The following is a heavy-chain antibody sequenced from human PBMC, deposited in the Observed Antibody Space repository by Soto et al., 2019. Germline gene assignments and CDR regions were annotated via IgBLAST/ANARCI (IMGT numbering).Heavy chain of an antibody. Sequence: PWETLSLTCTVSGGSMRNVYWSWIRQPPGKRLEWIGFIFHSGNAKYNPSLKSRVTISIDTSKSQFSLSLDSVTAADTAVYYCARGSYSDYRHFDYWGQGTLVTVSS. D-gene: IGHD5-12*01. V-gene: IGHV4-59*12. J-gene: IGHJ4*02. CDR1: GGSMRNVY. CDR3: ARGSYSDYRHFDY. CDR2: IFHSGNA.